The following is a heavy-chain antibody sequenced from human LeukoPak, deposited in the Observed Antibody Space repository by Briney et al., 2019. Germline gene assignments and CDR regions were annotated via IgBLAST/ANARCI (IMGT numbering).Heavy chain of an antibody. Sequence: GGSLRLSCAASGFTFSSYGMHWVRQAPGKGLEWVAVIWYDGSNKYYADSVKGRFTISRDNSKNTLYLQMNSLRAEDTAVYYCARNAGGYDILTGYYLCGVQNATAMYVQNECDAFDIWGQGTMVTVSS. V-gene: IGHV3-33*01. J-gene: IGHJ3*02. D-gene: IGHD3-9*01. CDR1: GFTFSSYG. CDR2: IWYDGSNK. CDR3: ARNAGGYDILTGYYLCGVQNATAMYVQNECDAFDI.